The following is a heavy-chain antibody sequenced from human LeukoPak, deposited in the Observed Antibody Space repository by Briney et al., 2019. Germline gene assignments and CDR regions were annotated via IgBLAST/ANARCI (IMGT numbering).Heavy chain of an antibody. CDR1: GGSISSGSYY. D-gene: IGHD3-10*01. CDR2: IYTSGST. V-gene: IGHV4-61*02. Sequence: SETLPLTCTVSGGSISSGSYYWSWIRQPAGKGLEWIGRIYTSGSTNYNPSLKSRVTISVDTSKNQFSPKLSSVTAADTAVYYCARSPVPTYYYGSGSPNWFDPWGQGTLVTVSS. J-gene: IGHJ5*02. CDR3: ARSPVPTYYYGSGSPNWFDP.